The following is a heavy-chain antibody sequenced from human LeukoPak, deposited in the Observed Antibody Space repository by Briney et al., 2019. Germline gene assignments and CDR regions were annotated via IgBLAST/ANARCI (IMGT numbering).Heavy chain of an antibody. V-gene: IGHV3-43*02. J-gene: IGHJ4*02. CDR1: GFTFDDYA. Sequence: GRSLRLSCAASGFTFDDYAMHWVRQAPGKGLEWVSLISGDGGSTYYADSVKGRFTISRDNSKNSLYLQMNSLRTEDTALYYCAKVGYCGGDCGFDYWGQGTLVTVSS. CDR3: AKVGYCGGDCGFDY. CDR2: ISGDGGST. D-gene: IGHD2-21*02.